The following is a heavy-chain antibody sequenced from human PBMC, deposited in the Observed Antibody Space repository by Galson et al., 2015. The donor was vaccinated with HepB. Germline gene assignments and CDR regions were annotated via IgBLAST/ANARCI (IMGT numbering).Heavy chain of an antibody. CDR3: AKMAMEAYRPRLRVYYYYIDV. J-gene: IGHJ6*03. CDR1: GFSFNSDA. V-gene: IGHV3-23*01. Sequence: SLRLSCAASGFSFNSDAMSWVRQAPGKGLEWVSTISGSGGNTYYADSVKGRFTISRDNSKNTLFLQMNSLRAEDTAVYCCAKMAMEAYRPRLRVYYYYIDVWGKGSTVTVSS. CDR2: ISGSGGNT. D-gene: IGHD1-14*01.